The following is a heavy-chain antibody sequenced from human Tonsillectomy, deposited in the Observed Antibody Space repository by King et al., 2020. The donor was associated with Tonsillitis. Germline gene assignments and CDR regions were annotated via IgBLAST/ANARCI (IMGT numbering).Heavy chain of an antibody. Sequence: VQLVESGGDLIQPGGSLRVSCAASRFTFSSYAMSWVRQAPGKGLEWVSTISGSGGNTYYADSVKGRFTISRDNSKNTLYLQMNSLRAEDTAVYYCAKIGDSSGYYYKDAFDMWGQGTMVTVSS. CDR3: AKIGDSSGYYYKDAFDM. CDR1: RFTFSSYA. CDR2: ISGSGGNT. D-gene: IGHD3-22*01. J-gene: IGHJ3*02. V-gene: IGHV3-23*04.